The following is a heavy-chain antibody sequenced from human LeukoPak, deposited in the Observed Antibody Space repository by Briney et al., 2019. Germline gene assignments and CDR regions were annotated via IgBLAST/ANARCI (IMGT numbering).Heavy chain of an antibody. V-gene: IGHV3-30*02. J-gene: IGHJ4*02. CDR2: IRYDGSNK. CDR1: GFTFSIYD. Sequence: PGGSLRLSCAASGFTFSIYDMHWVRQAPGKGLEWVAFIRYDGSNKYYADSVKGRFTISRDNSKNTLYLQMSSLRADDTAVYYCAKDLPPNDFWGQGTLVTVSS. CDR3: AKDLPPNDF.